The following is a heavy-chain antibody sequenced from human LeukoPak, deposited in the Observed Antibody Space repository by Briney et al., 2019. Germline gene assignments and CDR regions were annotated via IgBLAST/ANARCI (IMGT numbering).Heavy chain of an antibody. CDR2: IYSDNT. J-gene: IGHJ4*02. V-gene: IGHV3-53*01. D-gene: IGHD4/OR15-4a*01. CDR1: EFIVSIKY. CDR3: ARRAGAYSHPYDY. Sequence: GGSLRLSCAASEFIVSIKYMTWVRQAPGKGLEWVSFIYSDNTHYSDSVKGRVTLSRDNSKNTLYLQMNRLRAEDTAVYHCARRAGAYSHPYDYWGRGTLVSVSS.